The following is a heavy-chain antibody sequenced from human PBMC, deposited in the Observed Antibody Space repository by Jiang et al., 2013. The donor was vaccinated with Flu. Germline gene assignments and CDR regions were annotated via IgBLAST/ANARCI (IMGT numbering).Heavy chain of an antibody. CDR2: TNPNSGGT. Sequence: VQLVESGAEMKKPGASVKVSCTASGDIFTVDYIHWVRQAPGQGLEWMGWTNPNSGGTNYAQKFKGRVTMTRDTSISTVYMELSSLRSDDTALYYCARGIVIDSWGQGTLVTVSS. CDR3: ARGIVIDS. J-gene: IGHJ4*02. D-gene: IGHD1-26*01. V-gene: IGHV1-2*02. CDR1: GDIFTVDY.